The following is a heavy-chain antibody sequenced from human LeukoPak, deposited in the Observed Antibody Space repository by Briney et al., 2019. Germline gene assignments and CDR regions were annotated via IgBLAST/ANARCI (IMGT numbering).Heavy chain of an antibody. D-gene: IGHD3-22*01. V-gene: IGHV1-2*02. J-gene: IGHJ5*02. CDR3: AGGYGDYPYDSSGYPNWFDP. CDR2: INPNIGGT. CDR1: GYTFNCYY. Sequence: ASVTVSCKGSGYTFNCYYMHRGRQAPGQGREWKGWINPNIGGTNYAQNFQARVTMTTDTSISTAYMELSRLRSDDTAVYSCAGGYGDYPYDSSGYPNWFDPWGQGTLVTVSS.